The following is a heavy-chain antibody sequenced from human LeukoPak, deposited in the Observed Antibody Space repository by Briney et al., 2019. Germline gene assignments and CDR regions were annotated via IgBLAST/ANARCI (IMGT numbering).Heavy chain of an antibody. CDR3: ARGREADY. Sequence: SETLSLTCAVYGGSFSGYYWSWIRQPPGKGLEWIGEINHSGSTNYNPSLKSRVTVSVDTSKNQFSLKLSSVTAADTAVYYCARGREADYWGQGTLVTVSS. J-gene: IGHJ4*02. V-gene: IGHV4-34*01. CDR1: GGSFSGYY. CDR2: INHSGST.